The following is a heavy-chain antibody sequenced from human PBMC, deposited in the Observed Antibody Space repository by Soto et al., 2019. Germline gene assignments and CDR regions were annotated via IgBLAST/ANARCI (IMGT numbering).Heavy chain of an antibody. D-gene: IGHD5-18*01. J-gene: IGHJ6*02. CDR3: ARDLRWIQLWRHNYYYGMDV. CDR2: ISSSSSYI. V-gene: IGHV3-21*01. Sequence: EVQLVESGGGLVKPGGSLRLSCAASGFTFSSYSMNWVRQAPGKGLEWVSSISSSSSYIYYADSVKGRFTISRDNAKNSLYLQMNSLRAEDTAVYYCARDLRWIQLWRHNYYYGMDVWGQGTTVTVSS. CDR1: GFTFSSYS.